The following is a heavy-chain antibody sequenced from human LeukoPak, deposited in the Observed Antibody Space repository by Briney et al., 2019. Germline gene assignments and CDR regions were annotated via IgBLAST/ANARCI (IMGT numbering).Heavy chain of an antibody. CDR3: AKEYPVGSYKREFDY. Sequence: GGSLRLSCAASGFSFNSDWMDWARQAPGKGLEWVANIKHDESEKNYLDSVKGRFTISRDNAKSSLYLQMNNLRAEDTALYYCAKEYPVGSYKREFDYWGQGTLVTVSS. CDR2: IKHDESEK. CDR1: GFSFNSDW. D-gene: IGHD1-26*01. V-gene: IGHV3-7*03. J-gene: IGHJ4*02.